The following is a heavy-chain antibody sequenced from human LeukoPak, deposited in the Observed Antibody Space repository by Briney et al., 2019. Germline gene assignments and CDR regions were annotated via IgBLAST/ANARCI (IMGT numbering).Heavy chain of an antibody. CDR2: IYYSGST. Sequence: KPSETLSLTCTVSGGSISGDHWNWIRQPPGKGLEWIGHIYYSGSTNYNPSLKSRVTISIDTSKNQFSLKLTSVTAADTAVYYCARRNDFGIWGQGTMVTVSS. J-gene: IGHJ3*02. CDR3: ARRNDFGI. CDR1: GGSISGDH. V-gene: IGHV4-59*08.